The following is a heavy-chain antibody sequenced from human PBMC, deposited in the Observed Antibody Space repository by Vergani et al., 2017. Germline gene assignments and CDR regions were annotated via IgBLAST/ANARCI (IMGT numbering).Heavy chain of an antibody. Sequence: EVNMVESGGGLVQPGGSLRLSCAASGVTFRNYIMHWGRQSPGRGVEDVSGVSRDGGDTYHANYVRGRFTISRDNSKNKVYLQMGSLETEDPAVDYCAGGGSPGTTLSTPWFDSWCQGTTVTVAS. CDR2: VSRDGGDT. J-gene: IGHJ5*01. D-gene: IGHD4-17*01. V-gene: IGHV3-64*01. CDR3: AGGGSPGTTLSTPWFDS. CDR1: GVTFRNYI.